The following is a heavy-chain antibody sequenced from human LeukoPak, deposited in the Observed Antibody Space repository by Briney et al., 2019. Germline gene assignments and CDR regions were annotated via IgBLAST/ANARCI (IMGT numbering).Heavy chain of an antibody. CDR2: ISAYNGNT. CDR3: ARDLRIAAAVIPAY. J-gene: IGHJ4*02. D-gene: IGHD6-13*01. CDR1: GYTFTSYG. V-gene: IGHV1-18*01. Sequence: ASVKVSCKASGYTFTSYGISWVRQAPGQGLEWMGWISAYNGNTNYAQKLQGRVTMTTDTSTSTAYMELRSLRSDDTAVYYCARDLRIAAAVIPAYWGQGTLVTVSS.